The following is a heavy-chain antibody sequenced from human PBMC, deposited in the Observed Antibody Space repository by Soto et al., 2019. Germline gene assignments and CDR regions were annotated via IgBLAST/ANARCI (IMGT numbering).Heavy chain of an antibody. CDR2: ISGSGGST. CDR1: GFTFSSYA. V-gene: IGHV3-23*01. D-gene: IGHD2-21*02. J-gene: IGHJ3*02. Sequence: GGSLRLSCAASGFTFSSYAMSWVRQAPGKGLEWVSAISGSGGSTYYADSVKGRFTISRDNSKNTLYLQMNSLRAEDTAVYYCAKDLIVVVTAIHRFDAFDIWGQGTMVTVSS. CDR3: AKDLIVVVTAIHRFDAFDI.